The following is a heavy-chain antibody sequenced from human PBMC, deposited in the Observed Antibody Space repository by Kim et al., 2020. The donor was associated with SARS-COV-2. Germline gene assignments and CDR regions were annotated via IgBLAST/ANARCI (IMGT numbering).Heavy chain of an antibody. CDR2: ISGDGGST. CDR1: GFTFDDYA. Sequence: GGSLRLSCAASGFTFDDYAMHWVRQAPGKGLEWVSLISGDGGSTYYADSVKGRFTISRDNSKNSLYLQMNSLRTEDTALYYCAKVKADYGGNLGAFDIWGQGTMVTVSS. D-gene: IGHD4-17*01. CDR3: AKVKADYGGNLGAFDI. J-gene: IGHJ3*02. V-gene: IGHV3-43*02.